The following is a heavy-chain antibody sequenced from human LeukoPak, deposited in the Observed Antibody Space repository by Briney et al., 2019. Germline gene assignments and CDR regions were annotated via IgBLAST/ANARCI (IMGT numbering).Heavy chain of an antibody. J-gene: IGHJ4*02. CDR2: IYTSGST. Sequence: SETLSLTCTVSGVSISSYYLSWIRQPAGKGREWIGRIYTSGSTNYNPSLKSRVTMSVDTSKNQFSLKLSSVTAAHTAVYYCARGIYSSSWEYYFDYWGQGTLVTVSS. CDR3: ARGIYSSSWEYYFDY. V-gene: IGHV4-4*07. D-gene: IGHD6-13*01. CDR1: GVSISSYY.